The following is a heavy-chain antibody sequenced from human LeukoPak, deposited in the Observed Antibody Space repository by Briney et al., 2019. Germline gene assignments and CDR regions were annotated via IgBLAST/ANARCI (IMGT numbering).Heavy chain of an antibody. CDR1: GGSSSGYY. CDR3: AREGTTGAGIDY. V-gene: IGHV4-34*01. J-gene: IGHJ4*02. D-gene: IGHD6-19*01. CDR2: INHSGST. Sequence: PSETLSLTCAVYGGSSSGYYWSWIRQPPGKGLEWIGEINHSGSTNYNPSLKSRVTISVDTSKNQFSLKLSSVTAADTAVYYCAREGTTGAGIDYWGQGTLVTVSS.